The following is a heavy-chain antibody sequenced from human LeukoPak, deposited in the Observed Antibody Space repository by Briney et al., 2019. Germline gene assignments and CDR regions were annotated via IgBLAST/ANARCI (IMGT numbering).Heavy chain of an antibody. CDR3: ARDYDWAFDF. CDR2: INHNGEAI. Sequence: GGSLRLSCEASGFRFSIYNMTWVRQAPGKGLEWIAYINHNGEAIYYPDFVKGRFIISRDNVKNSLFLQMNDLRDEDTAIYYCARDYDWAFDFWGQGTRVTVSS. V-gene: IGHV3-48*02. J-gene: IGHJ4*02. CDR1: GFRFSIYN. D-gene: IGHD3-9*01.